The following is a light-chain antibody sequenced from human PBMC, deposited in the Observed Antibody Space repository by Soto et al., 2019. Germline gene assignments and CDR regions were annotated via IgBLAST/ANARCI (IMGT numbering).Light chain of an antibody. CDR1: SSDVGSYNL. CDR2: EGS. CDR3: SSYAGSSTYVV. V-gene: IGLV2-23*01. Sequence: QSALTQPASVSGSPGQSITISCTGTSSDVGSYNLVSWYQQYPGKAPKLMIYEGSKRPSGVSNRFSGSKSGNTASLTISGLQSEDEADYYCSSYAGSSTYVVFGGGTKLTV. J-gene: IGLJ2*01.